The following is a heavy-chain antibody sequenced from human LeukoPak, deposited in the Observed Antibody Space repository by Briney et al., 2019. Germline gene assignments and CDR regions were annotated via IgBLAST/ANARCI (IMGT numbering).Heavy chain of an antibody. D-gene: IGHD5-24*01. J-gene: IGHJ3*02. CDR3: AREGLLARISSGDAFDI. CDR2: ISSNTAYI. Sequence: GGSLRLSCAASGFTFRSYTMNWVRQAPGKGLEWVPSISSNTAYIYYADSLRGRITISRDNTKNSLYLQMNSLRAEDTAVYYCAREGLLARISSGDAFDIWGRGTMVTVSS. CDR1: GFTFRSYT. V-gene: IGHV3-21*01.